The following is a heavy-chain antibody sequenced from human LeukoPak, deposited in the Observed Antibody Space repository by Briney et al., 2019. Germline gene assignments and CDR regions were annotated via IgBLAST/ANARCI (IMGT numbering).Heavy chain of an antibody. CDR3: ARETRGWFGEFFYNWFDP. Sequence: SVKVSCKASGGTFSSYAISWLRQAPGQGLEWMGGIIPIFGTANYAQKFQGRVTITADESTSTAYMELSSLRSEDTAVYYCARETRGWFGEFFYNWFDPWGQGTLVTVSS. CDR1: GGTFSSYA. J-gene: IGHJ5*02. CDR2: IIPIFGTA. V-gene: IGHV1-69*13. D-gene: IGHD3-10*01.